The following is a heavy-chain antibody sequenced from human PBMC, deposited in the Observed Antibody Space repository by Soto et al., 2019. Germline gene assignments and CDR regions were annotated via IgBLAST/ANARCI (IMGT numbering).Heavy chain of an antibody. CDR3: ARRVATIVYYYYGMDV. CDR1: GYTFTSYA. Sequence: ASVKVSCKASGYTFTSYAMHWVRQAPGQRLEWMGWINAGNGNTKYSQKFQGRVTITRDTSASTAYMELSSLRSEDTAVYYCARRVATIVYYYYGMDVWGQGTTVTVAS. D-gene: IGHD5-12*01. CDR2: INAGNGNT. J-gene: IGHJ6*02. V-gene: IGHV1-3*01.